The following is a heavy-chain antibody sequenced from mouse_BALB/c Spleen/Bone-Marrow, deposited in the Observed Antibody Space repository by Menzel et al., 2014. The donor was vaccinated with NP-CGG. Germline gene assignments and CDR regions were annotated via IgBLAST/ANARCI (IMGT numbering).Heavy chain of an antibody. J-gene: IGHJ4*01. CDR1: GYTFTDYA. Sequence: QVQLQQSGAELLRPGASVKISCKGSGYTFTDYAIHWVKQSHAKSLEWIGLISSYYGDASYNQKFKGKATKTVDKSSSSAYIDLASLRSESSEIYYCARSGKVPNAMVYWSRGNS. D-gene: IGHD2-14*01. CDR2: ISSYYGDA. CDR3: ARSGKVPNAMVY. V-gene: IGHV1S137*01.